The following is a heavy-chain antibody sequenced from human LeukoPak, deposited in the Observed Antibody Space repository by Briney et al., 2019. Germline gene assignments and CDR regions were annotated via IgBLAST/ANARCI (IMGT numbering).Heavy chain of an antibody. CDR3: ARGHCSGGSCYLLDY. V-gene: IGHV4-34*01. D-gene: IGHD2-15*01. CDR1: GGSFSGYY. Sequence: SETLSLTCAVYGGSFSGYYWSWIRQPPGKGLEWIGEINHSGSTNYNPSLKSRVTISVDTSKNQFSLKLSSVTAADTAVYYRARGHCSGGSCYLLDYWGQGTLVTVSS. CDR2: INHSGST. J-gene: IGHJ4*02.